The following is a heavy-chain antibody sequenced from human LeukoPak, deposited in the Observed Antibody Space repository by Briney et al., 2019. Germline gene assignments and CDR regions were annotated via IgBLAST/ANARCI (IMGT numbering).Heavy chain of an antibody. Sequence: ASVKVSCKVSGYTLTELSMHWVRQAPGKGLEWMGGFDPEDGETIYAQKFQGRVTMTEDTSTDTAYMELSSLRSEDTAVYYCARDFGREGATEYYFDYWGQGTLVTVSS. CDR3: ARDFGREGATEYYFDY. V-gene: IGHV1-24*01. D-gene: IGHD1-26*01. J-gene: IGHJ4*02. CDR1: GYTLTELS. CDR2: FDPEDGET.